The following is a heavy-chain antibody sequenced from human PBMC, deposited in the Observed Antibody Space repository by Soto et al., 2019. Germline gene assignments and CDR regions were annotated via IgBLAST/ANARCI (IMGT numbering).Heavy chain of an antibody. D-gene: IGHD2-15*01. CDR1: GYTFTGYY. J-gene: IGHJ5*02. CDR2: INPNSGGT. Sequence: ASVQVSCKASGYTFTGYYMHWVRQAPGQGLEWMGWINPNSGGTNYAQKFQGWVTMTRDTSISTAYMELSRLRSDDTAVYYCAREIVGYCSGGSCYSSAGSWFDPWGQGTLVTVSS. V-gene: IGHV1-2*04. CDR3: AREIVGYCSGGSCYSSAGSWFDP.